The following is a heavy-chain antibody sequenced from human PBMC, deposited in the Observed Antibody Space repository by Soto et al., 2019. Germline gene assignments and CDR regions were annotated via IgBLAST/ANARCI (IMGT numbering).Heavy chain of an antibody. D-gene: IGHD5-12*01. V-gene: IGHV3-30*18. Sequence: GGSLRLSCAASGFTFSSYGMHWVRQAPGKGLERVAVISYDGSNKYYADSVKGRFTISRDNSKNTLYLQMNSLRAEDTAVYYCAKVAGGVNSGYSLNYFDYWGQGTLVTVSS. CDR1: GFTFSSYG. J-gene: IGHJ4*02. CDR3: AKVAGGVNSGYSLNYFDY. CDR2: ISYDGSNK.